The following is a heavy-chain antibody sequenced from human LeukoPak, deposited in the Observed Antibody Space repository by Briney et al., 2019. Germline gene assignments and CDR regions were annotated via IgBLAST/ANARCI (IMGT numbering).Heavy chain of an antibody. CDR2: INPNSGDT. V-gene: IGHV1-2*02. J-gene: IGHJ4*02. CDR3: ARVGSGSSWYYFDY. D-gene: IGHD6-13*01. Sequence: ASVKVSCKTSGYTFTGYYMHWVRQAPGQGLEWMGWINPNSGDTNYAQKFQGRVTMTRDTSISTAYMELNRLRSDDTAVYYCARVGSGSSWYYFDYWGQGTLVTVSS. CDR1: GYTFTGYY.